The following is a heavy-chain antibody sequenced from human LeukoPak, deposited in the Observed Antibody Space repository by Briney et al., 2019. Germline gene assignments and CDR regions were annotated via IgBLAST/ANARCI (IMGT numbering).Heavy chain of an antibody. Sequence: PSGTLSLTCAVSGGSISSSNWWSWVRQPPGKGLEWIGEIYHSGSTNYNPSLKSRVTISVDKSKNQFSLKLSSVTAEDTAVYYCTTEIWFGELFSLNDYWGQGTLVTVSS. D-gene: IGHD3-10*01. J-gene: IGHJ4*02. CDR2: IYHSGST. CDR3: TTEIWFGELFSLNDY. V-gene: IGHV4-4*02. CDR1: GGSISSSNW.